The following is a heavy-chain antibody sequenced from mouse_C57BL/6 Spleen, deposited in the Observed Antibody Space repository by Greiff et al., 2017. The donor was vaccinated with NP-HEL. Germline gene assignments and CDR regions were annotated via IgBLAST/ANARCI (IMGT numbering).Heavy chain of an antibody. J-gene: IGHJ1*03. V-gene: IGHV1-69*01. CDR3: ASGYYYGSRYFDV. D-gene: IGHD1-1*01. CDR1: GYTFTSYW. CDR2: IDPSDSYT. Sequence: QVQLQQPGAELVMPGASVKLSCKASGYTFTSYWMHWVKQRPGQGLEWIGEIDPSDSYTNYNQKFKGKSTLTVDKSSSTAYMQLSSLTSEDSAVDCCASGYYYGSRYFDVWGTGTTVTVSS.